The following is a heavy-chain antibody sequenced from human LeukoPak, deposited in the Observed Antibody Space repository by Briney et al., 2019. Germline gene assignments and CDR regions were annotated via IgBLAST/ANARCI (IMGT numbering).Heavy chain of an antibody. CDR2: IIPIFGTA. CDR1: RGTFSSYA. V-gene: IGHV1-69*06. D-gene: IGHD6-13*01. J-gene: IGHJ4*02. Sequence: GASVKVSCKASRGTFSSYAIGWVRQAPGQGLEWMGGIIPIFGTANYAQKFQGRVTITADKSTSTAYMELSSLRSEDTAVYYCARARIAAAGSFDYWGQGTLVTVSS. CDR3: ARARIAAAGSFDY.